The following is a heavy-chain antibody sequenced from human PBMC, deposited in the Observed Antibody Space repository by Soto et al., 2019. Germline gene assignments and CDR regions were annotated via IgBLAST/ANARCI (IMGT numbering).Heavy chain of an antibody. J-gene: IGHJ6*02. Sequence: ASVKVSCKASGYTFTTYDISWVRQAPGQGLEWMGRMSTNSGNTTYAQTFQGRVAMTTNTSISTAYMELSSLRSEDTAVYYCAREKAGLDVWGQGTTVTVSS. CDR3: AREKAGLDV. CDR2: MSTNSGNT. D-gene: IGHD6-19*01. V-gene: IGHV1-8*02. CDR1: GYTFTTYD.